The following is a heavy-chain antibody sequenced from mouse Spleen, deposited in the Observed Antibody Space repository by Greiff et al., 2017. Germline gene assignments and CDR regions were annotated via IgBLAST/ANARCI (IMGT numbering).Heavy chain of an antibody. CDR1: GYTFTSYG. CDR3: AYRYDYFDY. CDR2: IYPRSGNT. D-gene: IGHD2-14*01. V-gene: IGHV1-81*01. J-gene: IGHJ2*01. Sequence: QVHVKQSGAELARPGASVKLSCKASGYTFTSYGISWVKQRTGQGLEWIGEIYPRSGNTYYNEKFKGKATLTADKSSSTAYMELRSLTSEDSAVYFCAYRYDYFDYWGQGTTLTVSS.